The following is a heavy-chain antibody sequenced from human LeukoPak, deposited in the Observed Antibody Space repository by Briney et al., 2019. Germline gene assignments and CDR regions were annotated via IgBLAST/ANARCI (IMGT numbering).Heavy chain of an antibody. CDR3: ATAGHPGYDFWGGFAFYFDR. Sequence: GGSLRLSCAASELTFSRYSMNWVRQAPGKGLEWVSYISRSGNSIYYADSVKGRFTISRDNAKNSLYLQMNTLRAEGTALYFCATAGHPGYDFWGGFAFYFDRWGQGALVTVSS. V-gene: IGHV3-48*01. J-gene: IGHJ4*02. CDR2: ISRSGNSI. CDR1: ELTFSRYS. D-gene: IGHD3-3*01.